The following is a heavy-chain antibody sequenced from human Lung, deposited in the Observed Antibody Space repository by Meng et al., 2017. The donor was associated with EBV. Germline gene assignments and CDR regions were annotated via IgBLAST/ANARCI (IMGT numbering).Heavy chain of an antibody. CDR3: ARVGVTGSFYFDS. V-gene: IGHV4-30-4*01. CDR1: GSPIRSSGYY. D-gene: IGHD1-26*01. CDR2: IDSNENT. Sequence: LHESRPTLLHPSKSPSLPSPCSGSPIRSSGYYVTFILRPPWKGLEWIGYIDSNENTYYNPSLRSRVTVSVDRSMSLVSLRLTSATATDTSVYFCARVGVTGSFYFDSWGQGILVTVSS. J-gene: IGHJ4*02.